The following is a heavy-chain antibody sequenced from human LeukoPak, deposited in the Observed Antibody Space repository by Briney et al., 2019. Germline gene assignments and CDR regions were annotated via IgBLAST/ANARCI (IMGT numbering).Heavy chain of an antibody. CDR2: IKQDGSEK. CDR3: ARDLGSGTYYNN. V-gene: IGHV3-7*04. J-gene: IGHJ4*02. D-gene: IGHD3-10*01. Sequence: GGSLRLFCAASGFTFSSYWMSWVRQAPGKGLEWVANIKQDGSEKYYVDSVKGRFTISRDNAKNSLYLQMNSLRTEDTAVYYCARDLGSGTYYNNWGQGTLVTVSS. CDR1: GFTFSSYW.